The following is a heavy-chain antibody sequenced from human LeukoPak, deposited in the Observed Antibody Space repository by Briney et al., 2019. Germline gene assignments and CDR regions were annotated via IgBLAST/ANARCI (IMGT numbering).Heavy chain of an antibody. CDR2: FYPVDSDT. V-gene: IGHV5-51*01. CDR1: GYSLTNYW. D-gene: IGHD3-22*01. J-gene: IGHJ4*02. CDR3: ARRKDYYDSSGYGEVDY. Sequence: GESLKTSCKGSGYSLTNYWIGWVGQLPGKGLEWMGLFYPVDSDTRYSPSFQGQVTFSADKTIRTAYVQWSSLKASDTAMYYWARRKDYYDSSGYGEVDYWGQGTLVTVSS.